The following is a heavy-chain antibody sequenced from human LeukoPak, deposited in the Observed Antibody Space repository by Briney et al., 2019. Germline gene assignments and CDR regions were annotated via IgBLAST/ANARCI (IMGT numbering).Heavy chain of an antibody. D-gene: IGHD3-3*01. J-gene: IGHJ6*03. Sequence: GGSLRLSRAASAFTFSTYWMNWVRQAPGKGLEWVANIKQDGSEKYYVDSVKGRFTISRDNSKNSLYLQMNSLRAEDTAVYYCARGIWNYYYYYYMDVWGKGTTVTVSS. CDR3: ARGIWNYYYYYYMDV. CDR2: IKQDGSEK. V-gene: IGHV3-7*01. CDR1: AFTFSTYW.